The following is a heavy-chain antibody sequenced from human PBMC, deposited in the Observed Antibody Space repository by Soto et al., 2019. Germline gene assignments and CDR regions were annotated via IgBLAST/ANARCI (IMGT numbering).Heavy chain of an antibody. Sequence: GASVNVSCKASGYTFTSYDIKWVRQATGQGLEWMGWRNPNSGNTGYAQKFQGRVAMTRNTSISTAYMELSSLRSEDTAVYYCAFRAWYCSGGSCFIDAFDIWGQGTMVTVSS. J-gene: IGHJ3*02. D-gene: IGHD2-15*01. CDR3: AFRAWYCSGGSCFIDAFDI. V-gene: IGHV1-8*01. CDR2: RNPNSGNT. CDR1: GYTFTSYD.